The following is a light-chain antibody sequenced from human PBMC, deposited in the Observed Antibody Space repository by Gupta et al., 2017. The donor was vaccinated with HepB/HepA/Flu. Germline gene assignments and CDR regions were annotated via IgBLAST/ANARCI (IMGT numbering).Light chain of an antibody. CDR3: QQYGSSRRT. CDR1: QSVSSSY. Sequence: EIVLTQSPGTLSLSPGERATLSCRASQSVSSSYLAWYQQKPGQATRLLIYGASSRTTGIPDRFSGSGSGTDFTLTIIRLEPEDFAVYYCQQYGSSRRTFGQGTKVEIK. CDR2: GAS. J-gene: IGKJ1*01. V-gene: IGKV3-20*01.